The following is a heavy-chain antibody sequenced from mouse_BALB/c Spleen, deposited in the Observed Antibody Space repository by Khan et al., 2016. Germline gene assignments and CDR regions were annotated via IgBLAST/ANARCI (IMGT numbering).Heavy chain of an antibody. CDR2: INPDSSTI. D-gene: IGHD1-1*01. J-gene: IGHJ3*01. V-gene: IGHV4-1*02. Sequence: EVQLQESGGGLVQPGGSLKLSCAASGFDFSRYWMSWVRQDPGKGLEWIGEINPDSSTIIYTPSLKDKFIISRDNAKNTLYLQMSKVRSEDTALYYCARAGYYGYLAYWGQGTLVTVSA. CDR3: ARAGYYGYLAY. CDR1: GFDFSRYW.